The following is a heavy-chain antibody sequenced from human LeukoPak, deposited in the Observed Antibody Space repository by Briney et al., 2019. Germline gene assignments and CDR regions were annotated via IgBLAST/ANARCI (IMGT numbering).Heavy chain of an antibody. J-gene: IGHJ4*02. CDR3: AKFRTGSTSSPLYCYFDY. D-gene: IGHD2-2*01. CDR1: GFTFSSYA. V-gene: IGHV3-23*01. CDR2: ISGSGGST. Sequence: GGSLRLSCAASGFTFSSYAMSWVRQAPGKGLEWVSAISGSGGSTYYADSVKGRFTISRDNSKNTLYLQMNSLRAEDTAVYYCAKFRTGSTSSPLYCYFDYWGRGTLVTVSS.